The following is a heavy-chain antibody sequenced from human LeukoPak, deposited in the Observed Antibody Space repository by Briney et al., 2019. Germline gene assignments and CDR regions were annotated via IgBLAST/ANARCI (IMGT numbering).Heavy chain of an antibody. V-gene: IGHV3-23*01. Sequence: PGGSLRLSCAASGLIFRNAGMTWVRQAPGKGLEWVSDISGSGDRTNHADSVKGRFTISRDNSKNTLYLQMNSLRAEDTAVYYCAKGRSGYYYNNGMDVWGQGTTVTVSS. J-gene: IGHJ6*02. D-gene: IGHD3-3*01. CDR3: AKGRSGYYYNNGMDV. CDR2: ISGSGDRT. CDR1: GLIFRNAG.